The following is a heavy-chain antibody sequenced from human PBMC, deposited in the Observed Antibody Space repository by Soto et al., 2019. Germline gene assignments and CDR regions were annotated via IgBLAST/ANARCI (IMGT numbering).Heavy chain of an antibody. CDR2: ISWDGGST. CDR3: AKDGYGGNSGWYFDL. D-gene: IGHD2-21*02. J-gene: IGHJ2*01. V-gene: IGHV3-43*01. CDR1: GFTFDDYT. Sequence: GSLRLSCAASGFTFDDYTMHWVRQAPGKGLEWVSLISWDGGSTYYADSVKGRFIISRDNSKNSLYLQMNSLRTEDTALYYCAKDGYGGNSGWYFDLWGRGTLVTVSS.